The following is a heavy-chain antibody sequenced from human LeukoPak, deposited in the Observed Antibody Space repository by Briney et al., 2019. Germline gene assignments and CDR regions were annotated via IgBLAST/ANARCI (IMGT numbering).Heavy chain of an antibody. J-gene: IGHJ3*02. CDR1: GGSFSGYY. CDR3: ARSARITMIVVVITSAFDI. CDR2: INHSGST. Sequence: SETLSLTCAVYGGSFSGYYWSWIRQPPGKGLEWIGEINHSGSTNYNPSLKSRVTISVDTSKNQFSLKLSSVTAADTAVYYCARSARITMIVVVITSAFDIWGQGTMVTVSS. V-gene: IGHV4-34*01. D-gene: IGHD3-22*01.